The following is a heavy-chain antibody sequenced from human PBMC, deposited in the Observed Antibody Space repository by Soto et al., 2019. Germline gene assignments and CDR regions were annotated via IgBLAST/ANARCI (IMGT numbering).Heavy chain of an antibody. V-gene: IGHV3-30*03. CDR3: ARDNCISTSCYSYYYCGMDV. CDR2: ISYDGSNK. Sequence: QVQLVESGGGVVQPGRSLRLSCAASGFTFSSFGMHWVRQAPGKGLEWVAVISYDGSNKYYSDSVKGRFTISRDNSKNTLFLQMNSLRAEDTAVYYCARDNCISTSCYSYYYCGMDVWGQGTTVTVSS. CDR1: GFTFSSFG. D-gene: IGHD2-2*01. J-gene: IGHJ6*02.